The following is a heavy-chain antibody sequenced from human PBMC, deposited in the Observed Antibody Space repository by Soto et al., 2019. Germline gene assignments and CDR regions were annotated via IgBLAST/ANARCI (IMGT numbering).Heavy chain of an antibody. J-gene: IGHJ3*02. CDR2: IIPIFGTA. CDR3: ARYYDSSGYLDAFDI. V-gene: IGHV1-69*13. CDR1: GGTSSSYA. Sequence: SVKVSCKASGGTSSSYAISWVRQAPGQGLEWMGGIIPIFGTANYAQKFQGRVTITADESTSTAYMELSSLRSEDTAVYYCARYYDSSGYLDAFDIWGQGTMVTVSS. D-gene: IGHD3-22*01.